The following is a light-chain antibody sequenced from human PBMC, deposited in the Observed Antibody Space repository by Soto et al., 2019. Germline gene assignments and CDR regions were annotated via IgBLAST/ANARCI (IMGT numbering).Light chain of an antibody. CDR3: QQYGSSPWT. CDR1: QSVSSSF. CDR2: VAS. Sequence: EIVLTQSPGTLSLSPGERATLSCRASQSVSSSFLAWYQQKPGQAPRLLIYVASSRATGIPDRFSGSGSGTDFTLTISRLEPEDFAVYYCQQYGSSPWTFGQVTKVEIK. J-gene: IGKJ1*01. V-gene: IGKV3-20*01.